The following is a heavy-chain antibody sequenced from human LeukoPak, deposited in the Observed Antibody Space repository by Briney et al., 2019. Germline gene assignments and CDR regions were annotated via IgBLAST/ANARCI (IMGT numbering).Heavy chain of an antibody. V-gene: IGHV3-7*03. J-gene: IGHJ4*02. Sequence: GGSLRLSCAASGFTFSTYWMSWVRQAPGKGVEWVANIKQDGSEKYYVDSVKGRFTIYRDNSKNTLYVQMNSLRAEDTAVYYCAKWYSSSWYASGPVSDYWGQGTLVTVSS. CDR2: IKQDGSEK. D-gene: IGHD6-13*01. CDR1: GFTFSTYW. CDR3: AKWYSSSWYASGPVSDY.